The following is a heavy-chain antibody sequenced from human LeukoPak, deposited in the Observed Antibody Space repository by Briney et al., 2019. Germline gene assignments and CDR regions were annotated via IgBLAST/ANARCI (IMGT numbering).Heavy chain of an antibody. D-gene: IGHD6-13*01. CDR3: AKGGVAAAGSDLYYFDY. Sequence: GGSLRLSCAASGFTFSSYGMHWVRQAPGKGLEWVAVIWYDGSNKYYADSVKGRFTISRDNSKNTLYLQMNSVRAEDTAVYYCAKGGVAAAGSDLYYFDYWGQGTLVTVSS. V-gene: IGHV3-33*06. CDR1: GFTFSSYG. J-gene: IGHJ4*02. CDR2: IWYDGSNK.